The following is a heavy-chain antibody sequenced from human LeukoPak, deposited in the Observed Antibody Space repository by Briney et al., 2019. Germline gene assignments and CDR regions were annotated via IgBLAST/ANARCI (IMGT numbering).Heavy chain of an antibody. CDR3: ARVSYDYDILTGYPPTY. CDR1: GCTFTSYV. D-gene: IGHD3-9*01. Sequence: ASVKVSCKSSGCTFTSYVINWVRQAPGQGLEWMGWVSAYNGNTNYAQKLQGRVTMTTDTSTSTAYMELRSLRSDDTAVYYCARVSYDYDILTGYPPTYWGQGTLVTVSS. J-gene: IGHJ4*02. CDR2: VSAYNGNT. V-gene: IGHV1-18*01.